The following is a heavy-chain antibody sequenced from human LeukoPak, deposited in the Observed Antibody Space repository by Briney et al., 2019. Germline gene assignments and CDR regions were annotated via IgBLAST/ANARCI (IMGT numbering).Heavy chain of an antibody. CDR1: GGSISSYY. J-gene: IGHJ6*02. D-gene: IGHD3-3*01. CDR2: IYTSGST. V-gene: IGHV4-4*07. Sequence: SETLSLTCTVSGGSISSYYWSWIRQPAGKGLEWIGRIYTSGSTNYNPPLKSRVTMSVDTSKNQFSLKLSSVTAADTAVYYCARSTIFGVVTKDGMDVWGQGTTVTVSS. CDR3: ARSTIFGVVTKDGMDV.